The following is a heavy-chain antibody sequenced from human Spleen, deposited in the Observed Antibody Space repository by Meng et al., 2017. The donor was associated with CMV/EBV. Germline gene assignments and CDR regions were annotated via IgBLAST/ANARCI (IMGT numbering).Heavy chain of an antibody. CDR1: GGSLRSGGYY. CDR3: ARKSPYWYFDL. Sequence: SETLSLTCTVPGGSLRSGGYYWSWIRQPPGRGLEWIGYIYYNGDTNYNPSLKSRVTISVDTSKNHFSLRLNSVTAADTAMYYCARKSPYWYFDLWGRGTLVTVSS. CDR2: IYYNGDT. V-gene: IGHV4-61*03. J-gene: IGHJ2*01.